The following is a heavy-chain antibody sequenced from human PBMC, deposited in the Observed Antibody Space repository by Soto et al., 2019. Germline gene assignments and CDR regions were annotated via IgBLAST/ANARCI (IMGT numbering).Heavy chain of an antibody. D-gene: IGHD5-18*01. CDR1: GYTLTELS. CDR3: ATVSGYSYGERFYSDY. CDR2: FDPEDGET. Sequence: ASVKVSCKVSGYTLTELSMHWVRQAPGKGLEWMGGFDPEDGETIYAQKFQGRVTMTEDTSTDTAYMELSSLRSEDTAVYYCATVSGYSYGERFYSDYWGQGTLVTVSS. J-gene: IGHJ4*02. V-gene: IGHV1-24*01.